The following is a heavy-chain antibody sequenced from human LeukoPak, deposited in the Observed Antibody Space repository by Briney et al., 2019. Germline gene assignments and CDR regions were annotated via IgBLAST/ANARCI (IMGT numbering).Heavy chain of an antibody. CDR3: ARDLGITIFGVTPHPHDY. J-gene: IGHJ4*02. V-gene: IGHV1-18*01. D-gene: IGHD3-3*01. CDR1: GYTFTSYS. Sequence: ASVKVSCKASGYTFTSYSISWVRQAPGQGLEWMGRISAYNGNTNYAQKLQGRVTMTTDTSTSTAYMELGSLRSDDTAVYYCARDLGITIFGVTPHPHDYWGQGTLVTVSS. CDR2: ISAYNGNT.